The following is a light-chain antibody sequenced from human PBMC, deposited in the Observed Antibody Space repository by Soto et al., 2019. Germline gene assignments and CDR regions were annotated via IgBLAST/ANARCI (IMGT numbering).Light chain of an antibody. J-gene: IGLJ2*01. CDR1: SSNIGNNY. Sequence: QSVLTQPPSLSAAPGQSVTISCSGNSSNIGNNYVAWYQLLPGTAPKLLIYDTYKRPSGIPGRFSASKSGTSATLAITGLQAADEADYYCGAWDGRLGGVFGGGTKLTVL. CDR2: DTY. V-gene: IGLV1-51*01. CDR3: GAWDGRLGGV.